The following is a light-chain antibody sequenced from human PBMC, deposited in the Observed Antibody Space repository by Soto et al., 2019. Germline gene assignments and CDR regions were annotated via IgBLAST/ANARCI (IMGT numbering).Light chain of an antibody. CDR3: CSYAGSYTLV. V-gene: IGLV2-11*01. CDR2: DVN. J-gene: IGLJ2*01. CDR1: SSDVGGYNY. Sequence: QSALTQPRSVSGSPGQSVTISCTGTSSDVGGYNYVSWYQQDPGKAPKLMIYDVNMRPSGVPDRFSGSKSGNTASLTISGLQAEDEADYYCCSYAGSYTLVFGGGTKPTVL.